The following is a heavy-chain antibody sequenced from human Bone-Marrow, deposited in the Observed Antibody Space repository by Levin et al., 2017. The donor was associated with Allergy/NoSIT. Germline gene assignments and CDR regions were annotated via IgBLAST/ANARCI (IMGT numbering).Heavy chain of an antibody. V-gene: IGHV1-69*01. Sequence: KISCKASGGTFSSYAISWVRQAPGQGLEWMGGIIPIFGTANYAQKFQGRVTITADESTSTVYMELSSLRSEDTAVYYCARLPYSGSYLGGAFDIWGQGTMVTVSS. CDR3: ARLPYSGSYLGGAFDI. J-gene: IGHJ3*02. CDR2: IIPIFGTA. D-gene: IGHD1-26*01. CDR1: GGTFSSYA.